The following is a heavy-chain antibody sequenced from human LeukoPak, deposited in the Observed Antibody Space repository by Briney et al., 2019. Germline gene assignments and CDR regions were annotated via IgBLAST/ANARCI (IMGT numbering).Heavy chain of an antibody. CDR2: ILTKADGETR. Sequence: GGSLRLSCAASGLIFSSHAMSWVRQAPGKGLEWLGRILTKADGETRDYAAPAKGRFTISRDDSKNTLYLQMNSLKTEDTAVYFCTSRLITTNDYWGQGTLVTVSS. CDR1: GLIFSSHA. V-gene: IGHV3-15*01. J-gene: IGHJ4*02. CDR3: TSRLITTNDY. D-gene: IGHD3-3*01.